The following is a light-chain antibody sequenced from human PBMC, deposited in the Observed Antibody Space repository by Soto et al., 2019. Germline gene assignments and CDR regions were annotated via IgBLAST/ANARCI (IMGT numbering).Light chain of an antibody. CDR3: LQRSDWRT. J-gene: IGKJ1*01. Sequence: IVLTPSPVSLSLSPGVIANLSFRASVGVGRPLAWFQQRPGQSPRLLIYDASNRATGIPARFSGSGSGTDFTLTISRLEPEDFAVYYCLQRSDWRTFGRGTKVDIK. CDR2: DAS. CDR1: VGVGRP. V-gene: IGKV3-11*01.